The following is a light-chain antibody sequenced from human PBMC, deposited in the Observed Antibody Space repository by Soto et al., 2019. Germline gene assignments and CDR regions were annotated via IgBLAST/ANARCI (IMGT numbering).Light chain of an antibody. CDR1: QSISSW. CDR2: KAS. V-gene: IGKV1-5*03. CDR3: QQYDNLPLN. J-gene: IGKJ4*01. Sequence: DIQMTQSPSTLSASVGDRVTITCRASQSISSWLAWYQQKPGKAPKLLIYKASSLESGVPSRFSGSGSGTEFTLTISSLQPDDFATYYCQQYDNLPLNFGGGTKVDI.